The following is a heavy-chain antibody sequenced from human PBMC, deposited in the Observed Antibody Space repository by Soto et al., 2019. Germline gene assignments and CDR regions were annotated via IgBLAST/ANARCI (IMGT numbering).Heavy chain of an antibody. Sequence: PGESLKISCKGSGYSFTSYWIGWVRQMPGKGLEWMGIIYPGDSDTRYSPSFQGQVTISADKYISTAYLQWSSLKASDTAMYYCARLRSSYSSGWYFDYWGQGTLVTVSS. CDR1: GYSFTSYW. CDR3: ARLRSSYSSGWYFDY. J-gene: IGHJ4*02. V-gene: IGHV5-51*01. CDR2: IYPGDSDT. D-gene: IGHD6-19*01.